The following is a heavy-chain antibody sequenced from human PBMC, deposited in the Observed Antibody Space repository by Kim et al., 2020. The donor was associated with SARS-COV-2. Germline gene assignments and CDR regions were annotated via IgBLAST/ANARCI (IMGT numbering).Heavy chain of an antibody. J-gene: IGHJ4*02. V-gene: IGHV3-23*01. D-gene: IGHD1-26*01. Sequence: GGSLRLSCAASGFTFSSYVMNWVRQAPGKGLEWVSGITNSGDSTYYADSVKGRFSISRDNSKNTLYLQMNSLRAEDTAVYYCAKDQVLRGSYFYWGQGTLVTVSS. CDR2: ITNSGDST. CDR3: AKDQVLRGSYFY. CDR1: GFTFSSYV.